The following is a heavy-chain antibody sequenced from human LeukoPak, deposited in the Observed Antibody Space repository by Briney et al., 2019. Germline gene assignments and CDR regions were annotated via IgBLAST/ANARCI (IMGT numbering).Heavy chain of an antibody. CDR2: INHSGST. D-gene: IGHD3-3*01. CDR3: ARGPYYDFWSPLRNWFDP. Sequence: ASETLSLTCAVCGGSFSGYYWSWIRQPPGKGLEWIGEINHSGSTNYNPSLKSRVTISVDTSKNQFSLKLSSVTAADTAVYYCARGPYYDFWSPLRNWFDPWGQGTLVTVSS. V-gene: IGHV4-34*01. J-gene: IGHJ5*02. CDR1: GGSFSGYY.